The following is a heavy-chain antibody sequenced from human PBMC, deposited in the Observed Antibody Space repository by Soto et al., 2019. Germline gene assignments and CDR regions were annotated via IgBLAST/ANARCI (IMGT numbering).Heavy chain of an antibody. CDR3: ARTLNFQGYCISTNCPIDY. CDR1: GYTFTSYG. CDR2: ISAYNGNT. Sequence: ASVKVSCTASGYTFTSYGISWVRQAPGQGLEWMGWISAYNGNTNYAQKLQGRVTMTTDTSTSTAYMELRSLRSDDTAVYYCARTLNFQGYCISTNCPIDYWGQGIQGTVSS. D-gene: IGHD2-2*01. J-gene: IGHJ4*02. V-gene: IGHV1-18*01.